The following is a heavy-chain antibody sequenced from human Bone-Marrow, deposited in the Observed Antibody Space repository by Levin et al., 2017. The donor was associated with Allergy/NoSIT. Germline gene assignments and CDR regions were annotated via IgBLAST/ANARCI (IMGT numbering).Heavy chain of an antibody. Sequence: PGGSLRLSYIVSGFTFSSYAMTWVRQAPGKGLEWVASVSGSGQRTYYADSVRGRFTISRDNSKKTLYLQMNSLKADDTALYYCANVMPGIEAVGGLKYFQYWGQGTLVTVSS. CDR2: VSGSGQRT. V-gene: IGHV3-23*01. CDR1: GFTFSSYA. J-gene: IGHJ1*01. D-gene: IGHD6-13*01. CDR3: ANVMPGIEAVGGLKYFQY.